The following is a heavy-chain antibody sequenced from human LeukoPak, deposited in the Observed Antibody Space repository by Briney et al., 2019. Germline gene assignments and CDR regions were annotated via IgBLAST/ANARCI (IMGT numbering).Heavy chain of an antibody. Sequence: GGSLRLSCEASGFTFSDYAVSWVRQAPGMGPEWVSSISGSGAPYYADSVKGRFTISRDNSQNGLYLQMNSLRAADTAVYYCARGWNSVSYYFEYWGQGTMVTVSS. V-gene: IGHV3-23*01. CDR2: ISGSGAP. J-gene: IGHJ4*02. CDR1: GFTFSDYA. CDR3: ARGWNSVSYYFEY. D-gene: IGHD2/OR15-2a*01.